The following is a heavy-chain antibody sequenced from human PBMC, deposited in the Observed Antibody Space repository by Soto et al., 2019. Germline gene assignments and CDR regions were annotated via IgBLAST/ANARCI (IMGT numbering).Heavy chain of an antibody. CDR1: GYMFTKSA. CDR2: ISGDSGNT. CDR3: ARERDESSWSSAEYLQH. Sequence: QVHLVQSGAEVKKPGASVKVSCKASGYMFTKSAMHWVRQAPGQRLEWMGWISGDSGNTKYSPKLQDRVTITRDTSASTAYMDLRSLRSDDTAVYYCARERDESSWSSAEYLQHWGQGTLVTVSS. D-gene: IGHD6-13*01. V-gene: IGHV1-3*01. J-gene: IGHJ1*01.